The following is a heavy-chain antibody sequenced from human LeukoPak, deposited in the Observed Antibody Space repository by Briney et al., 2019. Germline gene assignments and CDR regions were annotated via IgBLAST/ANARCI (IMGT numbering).Heavy chain of an antibody. J-gene: IGHJ4*02. CDR1: GGSISSSSYY. D-gene: IGHD3-22*01. CDR2: IYYSVST. CDR3: SSGTYYYDSSGYLRFPFDY. Sequence: PSETLSLTCTVSGGSISSSSYYWGWMRQPQGKGLEWVVTIYYSVSTYYNPSLKRRVTISVDTSKNQFSLKLSSVTAADTAVYYCSSGTYYYDSSGYLRFPFDYWGQGTLVTVSS. V-gene: IGHV4-39*01.